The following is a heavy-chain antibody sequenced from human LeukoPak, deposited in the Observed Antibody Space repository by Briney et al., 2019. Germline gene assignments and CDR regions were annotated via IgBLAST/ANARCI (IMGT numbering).Heavy chain of an antibody. CDR3: ASQTRVKYYFDY. CDR1: GFTVSSNY. Sequence: GGSLRLSCAASGFTVSSNYMSWVRQAPGKGLEWVSVIYSGGSTYYADSVKGRFTISRDNSKNTLYLQLNSLRGEDSAVYYCASQTRVKYYFDYWGQGTLVTVSS. J-gene: IGHJ4*02. CDR2: IYSGGST. D-gene: IGHD4-17*01. V-gene: IGHV3-53*01.